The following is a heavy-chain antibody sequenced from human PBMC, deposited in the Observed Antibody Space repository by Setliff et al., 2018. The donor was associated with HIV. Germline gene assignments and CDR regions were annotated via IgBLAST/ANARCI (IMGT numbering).Heavy chain of an antibody. Sequence: ASETLSLTCTVSGGSISSYYWSWIRQPPGKGLEWIGYIYYSGSTNYNPSLKSRVTISVDTSKNRFSLKLNSVTAADTAVYYCARRSIVGVARGFYYYNLDVWGQGTTVTVSS. D-gene: IGHD1-26*01. CDR3: ARRSIVGVARGFYYYNLDV. CDR2: IYYSGST. J-gene: IGHJ6*02. CDR1: GGSISSYY. V-gene: IGHV4-59*08.